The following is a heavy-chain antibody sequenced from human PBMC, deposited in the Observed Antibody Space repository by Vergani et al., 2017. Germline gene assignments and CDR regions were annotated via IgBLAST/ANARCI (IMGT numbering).Heavy chain of an antibody. Sequence: QVQLQESGPGLVKPSETLSLTCTVSGGSISSYYWSWIRQHPGKGLEWIGYIYYSGSTNYNPSLKSRVTISVDTSKNQFSLKLSSVTAADAAVYYCARIPARVSRGMDVWGQGTTVTVSS. CDR1: GGSISSYY. D-gene: IGHD2-2*01. CDR3: ARIPARVSRGMDV. V-gene: IGHV4-59*12. J-gene: IGHJ6*02. CDR2: IYYSGST.